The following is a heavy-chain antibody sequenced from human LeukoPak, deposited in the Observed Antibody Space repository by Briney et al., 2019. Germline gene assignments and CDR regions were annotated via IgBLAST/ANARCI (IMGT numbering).Heavy chain of an antibody. CDR2: IYSNGAT. D-gene: IGHD2/OR15-2a*01. CDR3: ARDGRPVQYISAWTFQDDYGTDV. CDR1: GGSISDYY. J-gene: IGHJ6*02. V-gene: IGHV4-4*07. Sequence: KSSETLSLTCTASGGSISDYYWSCIRQSAGKGLEWIGRIYSNGATNYNPSLKSRLTMSLDTSKNEFSLKLSSVTAADTAVYYCARDGRPVQYISAWTFQDDYGTDVWGQGATVTVS.